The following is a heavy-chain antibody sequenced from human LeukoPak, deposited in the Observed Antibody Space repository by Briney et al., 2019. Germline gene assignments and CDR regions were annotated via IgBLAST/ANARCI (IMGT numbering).Heavy chain of an antibody. CDR1: GFTFSSYW. Sequence: GGSPRLSCAASGFTFSSYWMHWVRQAPGKGLVWVSRIDSDVSNTNYADSVKGRFTISRDNAKNTVYLQMNSLRAEDTAIYYCASDSYYDSTVGFDYWGQGTLVTVSS. J-gene: IGHJ4*02. CDR2: IDSDVSNT. V-gene: IGHV3-74*01. CDR3: ASDSYYDSTVGFDY. D-gene: IGHD3-22*01.